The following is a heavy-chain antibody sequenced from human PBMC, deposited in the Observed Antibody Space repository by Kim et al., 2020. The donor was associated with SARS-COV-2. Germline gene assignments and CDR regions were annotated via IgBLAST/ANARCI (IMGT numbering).Heavy chain of an antibody. J-gene: IGHJ5*02. CDR3: ARPSRYYYGSGSYYNEKAWFDP. D-gene: IGHD3-10*01. Sequence: SETLSLTCTVSGYSISSGYYWGWIRQPPGKGLEWIGSIYHSGSTYYNPSLKSRVTISVDTSKNQFSLKLSSVTAADTAVYYCARPSRYYYGSGSYYNEKAWFDPWGQGTLVTVSS. CDR1: GYSISSGYY. CDR2: IYHSGST. V-gene: IGHV4-38-2*02.